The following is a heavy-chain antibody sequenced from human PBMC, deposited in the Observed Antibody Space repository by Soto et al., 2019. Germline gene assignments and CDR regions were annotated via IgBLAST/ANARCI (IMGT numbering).Heavy chain of an antibody. CDR2: ISSSSSTT. D-gene: IGHD3-22*01. V-gene: IGHV3-48*01. J-gene: IGHJ4*02. CDR3: AKDGYYYDSSGYFDY. CDR1: GFTFSSYS. Sequence: GGSLRLSCAASGFTFSSYSMNWVRQAPGKGLEWVSYISSSSSTTYYADSVKGRFTISRDNAKNSLYLQMNSLRAEDTAVYYCAKDGYYYDSSGYFDYWGQGTLVTVSS.